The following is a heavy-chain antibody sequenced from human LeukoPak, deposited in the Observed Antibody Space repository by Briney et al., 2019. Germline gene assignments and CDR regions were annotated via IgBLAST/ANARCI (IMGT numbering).Heavy chain of an antibody. CDR1: GFTVSSNY. J-gene: IGHJ4*02. CDR3: AKDSHDYIWGSYREDDH. Sequence: GGSLRLSCAASGFTVSSNYMSWVRQAPGKGLEWVSAISGSGGSTYYADSVKGRFTISRDNSKNTLYLQMNSLRAEDTAVYYCAKDSHDYIWGSYREDDHWGQGTLVTVSS. V-gene: IGHV3-23*01. D-gene: IGHD3-16*02. CDR2: ISGSGGST.